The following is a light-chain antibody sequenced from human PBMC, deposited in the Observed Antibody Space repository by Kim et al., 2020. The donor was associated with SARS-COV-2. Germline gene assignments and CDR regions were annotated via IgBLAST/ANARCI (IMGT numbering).Light chain of an antibody. J-gene: IGKJ2*01. CDR1: QSLLHTSGHNY. CDR3: MQALQTPPT. V-gene: IGKV2-28*01. CDR2: LGS. Sequence: IVMTQSPLTLPVTPGEPASISCISSQSLLHTSGHNYVAWYLQKPGESPQLLIYLGSNRASGVPDRFSGSGSGTYFTLKISRVETEDIGVYYCMQALQTPPTFGQGTKLEI.